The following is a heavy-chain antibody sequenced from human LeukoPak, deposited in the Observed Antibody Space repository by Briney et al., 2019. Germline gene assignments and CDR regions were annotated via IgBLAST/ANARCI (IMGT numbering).Heavy chain of an antibody. V-gene: IGHV3-23*01. J-gene: IGHJ4*02. CDR2: ISGSGGST. Sequence: GGSLRLSCAASGFTFSSYAMSWVRQAPGKGLEWVSAISGSGGSTYYADSVKGRFTISRDNSKNTLYLQMNSLRTEDTAVYYCAKGSTMVRGYYFDYWGQGTLVTVSS. CDR1: GFTFSSYA. D-gene: IGHD3-10*01. CDR3: AKGSTMVRGYYFDY.